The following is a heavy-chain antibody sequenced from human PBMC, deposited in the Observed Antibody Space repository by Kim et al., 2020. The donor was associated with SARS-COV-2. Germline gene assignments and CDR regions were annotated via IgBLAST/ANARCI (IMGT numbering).Heavy chain of an antibody. V-gene: IGHV3-23*01. D-gene: IGHD3-16*02. CDR3: AKGPAYYDYIWGSYRVDY. Sequence: GGSLRLSCAASGFTFSSYAMSWVRQAPGKGLEWVSAISGSGGSTYYADSVKGRFTISRDNSKNTLYLQVNSLRAEDTAVYYCAKGPAYYDYIWGSYRVDYWGQGTLVTVSS. CDR1: GFTFSSYA. J-gene: IGHJ4*02. CDR2: ISGSGGST.